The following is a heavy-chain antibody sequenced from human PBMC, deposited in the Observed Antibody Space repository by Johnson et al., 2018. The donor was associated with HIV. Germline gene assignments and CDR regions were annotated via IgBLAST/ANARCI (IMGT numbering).Heavy chain of an antibody. CDR2: IRYDGSNK. CDR1: GFTFSSYG. V-gene: IGHV3-33*01. D-gene: IGHD3-22*01. CDR3: ARDVKYYDSSGYYSDAFDI. Sequence: QVQLVESGGGLVQPGESLRLSCAASGFTFSSYGMHWVRQAPGKGLEWVAVIRYDGSNKYYADSVKGRFTISRDNSKNTLYLQMNSLKTEDTAVYYCARDVKYYDSSGYYSDAFDIWGQGTLVTVSS. J-gene: IGHJ3*02.